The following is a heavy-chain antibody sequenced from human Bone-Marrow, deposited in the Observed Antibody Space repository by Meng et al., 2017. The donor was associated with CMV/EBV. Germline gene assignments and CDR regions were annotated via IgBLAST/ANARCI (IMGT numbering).Heavy chain of an antibody. V-gene: IGHV3-74*01. CDR1: GFTFSSYW. CDR2: INSDGSST. CDR3: AKDRGVTHFDY. J-gene: IGHJ4*02. Sequence: GESLKISCAASGFTFSSYWMHWVRQAPGKGLVWVSRINSDGSSTSYADSVKGRFTISRDNAKNTLYLQMNSLRAEDTAVYYCAKDRGVTHFDYWGQGTLVTVSS. D-gene: IGHD3-10*01.